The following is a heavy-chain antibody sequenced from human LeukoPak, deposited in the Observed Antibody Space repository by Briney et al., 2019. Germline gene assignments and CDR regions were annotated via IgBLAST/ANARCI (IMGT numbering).Heavy chain of an antibody. V-gene: IGHV4-34*01. CDR2: INHSGST. CDR1: GGSFSGYY. J-gene: IGHJ4*02. CDR3: AGGRWRLLRRDGYNYFDY. D-gene: IGHD5-24*01. Sequence: SETLSLTCAVYGGSFSGYYWSWIRQPPGKGLEWIGEINHSGSTNYNPSLKSRVTISVDTSKNQFSLKLSSVTAADTAVYYCAGGRWRLLRRDGYNYFDYWGQGTLVTVSS.